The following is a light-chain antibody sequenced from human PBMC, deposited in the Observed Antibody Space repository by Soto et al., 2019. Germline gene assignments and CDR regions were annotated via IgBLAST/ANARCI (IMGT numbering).Light chain of an antibody. J-gene: IGKJ4*01. V-gene: IGKV2-28*01. CDR2: LGS. Sequence: DIVMTQSPLSLPVTPGEPASISCRSSQSLLHSNGYNYLDWYLQKPGQSPQLLIYLGSSRASGVPDRFSGSGSGTDFTLKISRVEAEDVGVYHCMEALQSPLTFGGGTKVDIK. CDR1: QSLLHSNGYNY. CDR3: MEALQSPLT.